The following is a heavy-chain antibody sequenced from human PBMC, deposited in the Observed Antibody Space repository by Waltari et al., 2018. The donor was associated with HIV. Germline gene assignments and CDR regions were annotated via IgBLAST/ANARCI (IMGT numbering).Heavy chain of an antibody. V-gene: IGHV2-5*01. J-gene: IGHJ5*02. D-gene: IGHD1-26*01. CDR2: IYWNDIK. CDR3: AHIRYSGSYTGRYGFDP. CDR1: GFSLRTSGVG. Sequence: QITLKESGPSLVKPTQTLTLTCTFSGFSLRTSGVGVAWIRQTPGKALEWLALIYWNDIKEYSPNLKRWLSISKDTSKNEVVLTLTNMGPLDAGTYYCAHIRYSGSYTGRYGFDPWGQGAHVSVSS.